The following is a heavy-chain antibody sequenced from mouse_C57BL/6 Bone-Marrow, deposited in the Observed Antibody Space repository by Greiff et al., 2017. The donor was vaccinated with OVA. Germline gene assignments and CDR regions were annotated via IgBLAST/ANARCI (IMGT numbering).Heavy chain of an antibody. J-gene: IGHJ2*01. Sequence: DVKLVESEGGLVQPGSSMKLSCTASGFTFSDYYMAWVRQVPEKGLEWVANINYDGSSTYYLDSLKSRFIISRDNAKNILYLQMSSLKSEDTATYYCARRYYGNYDYWGQGTTLTVSS. CDR2: INYDGSST. CDR3: ARRYYGNYDY. D-gene: IGHD2-1*01. CDR1: GFTFSDYY. V-gene: IGHV5-16*02.